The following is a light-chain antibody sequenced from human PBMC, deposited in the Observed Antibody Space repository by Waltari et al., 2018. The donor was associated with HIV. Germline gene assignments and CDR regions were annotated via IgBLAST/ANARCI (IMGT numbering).Light chain of an antibody. CDR3: SSYTSSTTLV. Sequence: QSALTQPASVSGSPGQSITISCTGTSSNVGSDDLVSWYQQHPGEAPKLMIYEVSNRPSGVSNRFSGSKSGNTASLTISGLQAEDEADYYCSSYTSSTTLVFGGGTKLTVL. CDR1: SSNVGSDDL. V-gene: IGLV2-14*02. CDR2: EVS. J-gene: IGLJ2*01.